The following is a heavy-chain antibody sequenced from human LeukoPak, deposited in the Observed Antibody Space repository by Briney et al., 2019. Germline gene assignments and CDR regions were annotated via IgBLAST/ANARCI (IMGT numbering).Heavy chain of an antibody. D-gene: IGHD3-22*01. V-gene: IGHV3-30*04. CDR1: GFTFSSNA. J-gene: IGHJ4*02. CDR2: ISYDGGNR. Sequence: GGSLRLSCAASGFTFSSNAMHWVRQAPGKGLEWVAVISYDGGNRYYADSVKGRFTISRDNSKNTLYLQMNSLRPEDTAVYHCARGNYYDSPIDYWGQGTLVSVPS. CDR3: ARGNYYDSPIDY.